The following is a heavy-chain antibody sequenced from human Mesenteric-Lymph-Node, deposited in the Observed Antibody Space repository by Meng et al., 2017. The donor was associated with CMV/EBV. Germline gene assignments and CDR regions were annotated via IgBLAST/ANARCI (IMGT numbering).Heavy chain of an antibody. J-gene: IGHJ4*02. D-gene: IGHD1-26*01. CDR2: VSYTEST. V-gene: IGHV4-61*01. CDR3: ARELRSGNYFYFDY. Sequence: SGDSVHSDNSFWTWIRQPPGKRLEWIGYVSYTESTNYTPSLKSRVTISVDTSKNQFSLKLSSVTAADTAVYFCARELRSGNYFYFDYWGQGTLVTVSS. CDR1: GDSVHSDNSF.